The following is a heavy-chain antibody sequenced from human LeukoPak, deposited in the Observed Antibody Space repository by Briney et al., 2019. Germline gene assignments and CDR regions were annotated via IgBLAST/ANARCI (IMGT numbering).Heavy chain of an antibody. V-gene: IGHV3-74*01. CDR1: GFTFSSYW. D-gene: IGHD4-17*01. CDR3: ARAQTYGDYRLLLDY. Sequence: PGGSLRLSCTASGFTFSSYWMHWVRQTPGKGLVWVSRINSDGSSTSYADSVKGRFTISRDNAKNSLYLQMNSLRAEDTALYYCARAQTYGDYRLLLDYWGQGTLVTVSS. J-gene: IGHJ4*02. CDR2: INSDGSST.